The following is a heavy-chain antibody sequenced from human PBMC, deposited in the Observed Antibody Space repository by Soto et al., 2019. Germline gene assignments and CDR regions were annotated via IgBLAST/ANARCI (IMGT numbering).Heavy chain of an antibody. CDR3: ARSGSGSGWL. V-gene: IGHV4-61*01. Sequence: SETLSLTCTGSCGSVISGRFYWSWIRQPPGKGLEWIGYIYYSGSTKYNPSLRSRVTISLDTSKNQFSLKLTSVTAADTAVYYCARSGSGSGWLGGQGTLVTVSS. CDR1: CGSVISGRFY. J-gene: IGHJ4*02. D-gene: IGHD6-19*01. CDR2: IYYSGST.